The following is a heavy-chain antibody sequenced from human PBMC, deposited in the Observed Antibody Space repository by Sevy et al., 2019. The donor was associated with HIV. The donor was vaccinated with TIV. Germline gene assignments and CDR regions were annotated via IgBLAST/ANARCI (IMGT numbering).Heavy chain of an antibody. D-gene: IGHD3-10*01. CDR1: GYTFTSYG. CDR3: ARGLSVRGVIDAFDI. CDR2: ISAYNGNT. V-gene: IGHV1-18*01. Sequence: ASVKVSCKASGYTFTSYGISWVRQAPGQGLEWMEWISAYNGNTNYAQKLQGRVTMTTDTSTSTAYMELRSLRSDDTAVYYCARGLSVRGVIDAFDIWGQGTMVTVSS. J-gene: IGHJ3*02.